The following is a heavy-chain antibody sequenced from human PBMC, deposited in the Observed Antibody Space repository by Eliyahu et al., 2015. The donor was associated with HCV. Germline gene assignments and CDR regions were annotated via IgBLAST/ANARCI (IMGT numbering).Heavy chain of an antibody. Sequence: QVQLQESGPGLVKPSETLSLTCTVSGXSISSYYWSWIRQPPGKGLEWIGYIYYSGSTNYNPSLKSRVTISVDTSKNQFSLKLSSVTAADTAVYYCARDRGSIAARGTYYYYYMDVWGKGTTVTVSS. CDR1: GXSISSYY. V-gene: IGHV4-59*01. CDR2: IYYSGST. D-gene: IGHD6-6*01. J-gene: IGHJ6*03. CDR3: ARDRGSIAARGTYYYYYMDV.